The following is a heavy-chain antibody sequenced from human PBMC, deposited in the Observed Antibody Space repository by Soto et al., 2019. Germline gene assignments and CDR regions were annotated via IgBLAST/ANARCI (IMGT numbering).Heavy chain of an antibody. D-gene: IGHD3-16*02. CDR3: ARVINTGSSHYNGMDV. CDR2: VFYTGST. Sequence: PSETLSLTCTVSHGSVRSGRYFWSWIRQPPGNGVDWIGDVFYTGSTNDNPSLESRLTISIDTSKNQFSLRLSSVTAADTAVYYCARVINTGSSHYNGMDVWGQGTTVTVSS. V-gene: IGHV4-61*01. J-gene: IGHJ6*02. CDR1: HGSVRSGRYF.